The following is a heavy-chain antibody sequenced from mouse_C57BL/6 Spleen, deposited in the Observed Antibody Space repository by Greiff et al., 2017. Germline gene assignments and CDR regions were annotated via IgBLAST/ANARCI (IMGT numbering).Heavy chain of an antibody. D-gene: IGHD4-1*01. Sequence: QVQLQQPGAELVMPGASVKLSCKASGYTFTSYWMHWVKQRPGQGLEWIGEIDPPDSYTNYNQKFKGKSTLTVDKSSSTAYMQLSSLTSEDSAVYYCARLLTGTPYYFDYWGQGTTLTVSS. V-gene: IGHV1-69*01. CDR2: IDPPDSYT. CDR1: GYTFTSYW. J-gene: IGHJ2*01. CDR3: ARLLTGTPYYFDY.